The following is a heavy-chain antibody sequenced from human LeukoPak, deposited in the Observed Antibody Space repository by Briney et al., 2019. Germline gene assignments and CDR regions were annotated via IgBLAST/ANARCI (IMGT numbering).Heavy chain of an antibody. CDR1: GFTFSDYY. CDR3: ARGLRFLEWLDAFDI. J-gene: IGHJ3*02. CDR2: ISSSGSTI. D-gene: IGHD3-3*01. V-gene: IGHV3-11*04. Sequence: PGGSLRLSCAASGFTFSDYYMSWIRQAPGKGLEWVSYISSSGSTIYYADSVTGRFTISRDNAKNSLYLQMNSLRAEDTAVYYCARGLRFLEWLDAFDIWGQGTMVTVSS.